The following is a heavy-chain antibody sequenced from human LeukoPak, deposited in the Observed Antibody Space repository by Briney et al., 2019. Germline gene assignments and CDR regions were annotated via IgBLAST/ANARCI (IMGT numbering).Heavy chain of an antibody. CDR3: ARALPTAMVYYYYGMDV. Sequence: ASVKVSCKASGYTFTGYYMHWVRQAPGQGLEWMGWINPNSGGTNYAQKFQGRVTMTRDTSISTAYMELSRLRSDDTAAYYCARALPTAMVYYYYGMDVWGQGTTVTVSS. D-gene: IGHD5-18*01. J-gene: IGHJ6*02. CDR2: INPNSGGT. CDR1: GYTFTGYY. V-gene: IGHV1-2*02.